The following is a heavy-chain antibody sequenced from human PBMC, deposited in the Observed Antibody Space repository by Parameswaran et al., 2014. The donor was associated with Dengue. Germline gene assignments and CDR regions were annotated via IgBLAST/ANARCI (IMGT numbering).Heavy chain of an antibody. J-gene: IGHJ6*03. CDR2: IYHSGST. V-gene: IGHV4-4*02. CDR3: ARAQSDFWSGYYRGYYYYMDV. D-gene: IGHD3-3*01. Sequence: VRQAPGKGLEWIGEIYHSGSTNYNPSLKSRVTISVDKSKNQFSLKLSSVTAADTAVYYCARAQSDFWSGYYRGYYYYMDVWGKGTTVTVSS.